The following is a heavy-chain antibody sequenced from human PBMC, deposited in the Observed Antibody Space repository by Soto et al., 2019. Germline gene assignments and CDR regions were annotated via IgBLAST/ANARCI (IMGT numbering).Heavy chain of an antibody. J-gene: IGHJ6*02. CDR3: ARGTMIRGVTVTPRYYYGMDV. Sequence: QVQLQESGPRLVKPSETLSLTCTVSGGSMTSYYWSWIRQPPGKGLEWIGYKHDSGTTNSNPSLRSRVTISVDTSKNQVSRKLRSVTAADTAVYYCARGTMIRGVTVTPRYYYGMDVWGQGTTVTVSS. CDR2: KHDSGTT. D-gene: IGHD3-10*01. CDR1: GGSMTSYY. V-gene: IGHV4-59*01.